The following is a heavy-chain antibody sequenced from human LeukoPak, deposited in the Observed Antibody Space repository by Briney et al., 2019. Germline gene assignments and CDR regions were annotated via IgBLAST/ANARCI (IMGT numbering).Heavy chain of an antibody. D-gene: IGHD1-26*01. J-gene: IGHJ4*02. V-gene: IGHV4-61*01. CDR2: IYYSGST. Sequence: PSETLSLTCTVSGGSVSSNIYYWNWIRQPPGKGLEWIRYIYYSGSTNYNPSLKSRVTISVDTSKNQFSLKLSSVTAADTAVYFCARHGASGSYLYYFDYWGQGTLVTVSS. CDR1: GGSVSSNIYY. CDR3: ARHGASGSYLYYFDY.